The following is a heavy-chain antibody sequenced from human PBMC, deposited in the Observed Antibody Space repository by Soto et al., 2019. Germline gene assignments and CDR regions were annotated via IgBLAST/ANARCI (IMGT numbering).Heavy chain of an antibody. CDR2: TSYDGSRK. CDR1: GFIFSSNG. J-gene: IGHJ6*02. Sequence: GGSLRLSCVVSGFIFSSNGMHWVRQAPGKGLEWVSLTSYDGSRKYYADSVKGRFTISRDNSKNTLYLQMNSLRAEDTAVYYCAKKSPYFYGIDVWSQGTTVTVSS. CDR3: AKKSPYFYGIDV. V-gene: IGHV3-30*18.